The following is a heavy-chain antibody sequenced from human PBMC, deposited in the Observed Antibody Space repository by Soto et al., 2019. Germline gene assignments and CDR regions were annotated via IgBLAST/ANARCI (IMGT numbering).Heavy chain of an antibody. Sequence: QVQLQESGPGLVKPSGTLSLTCAVSGGSISSSNWWSWVRQPPGKGLEWIGEIYHSGSTNYNPSLKSRVTISVDKSKNQFSLKLSSVTAADTAVYYCARGRETHGGSYYMRWFDPWGQGTLVTVSS. D-gene: IGHD1-26*01. J-gene: IGHJ5*02. CDR1: GGSISSSNW. CDR3: ARGRETHGGSYYMRWFDP. V-gene: IGHV4-4*02. CDR2: IYHSGST.